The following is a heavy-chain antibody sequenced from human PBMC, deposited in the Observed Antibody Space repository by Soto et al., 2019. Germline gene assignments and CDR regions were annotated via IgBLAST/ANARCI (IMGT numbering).Heavy chain of an antibody. CDR2: MNPNSGNT. D-gene: IGHD4-17*01. CDR1: GYTFTSYD. J-gene: IGHJ4*02. CDR3: ARGTSNYGDLEY. V-gene: IGHV1-8*01. Sequence: ASVKVSCKASGYTFTSYDINWVRQATGQGLEWMGWMNPNSGNTGYAQKFQGRVTMTRNTSISTAYMELSSLRSEDTAVYYCARGTSNYGDLEYWGQGTLGTVSS.